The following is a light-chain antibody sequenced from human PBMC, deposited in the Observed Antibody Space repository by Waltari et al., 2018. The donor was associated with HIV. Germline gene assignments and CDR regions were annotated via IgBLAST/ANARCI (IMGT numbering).Light chain of an antibody. CDR1: QTVRSS. CDR3: QQYNICPPWS. CDR2: GTY. V-gene: IGKV3-15*01. J-gene: IGKJ1*01. Sequence: ELVMPESRATLSVSPGESPNLPCRDSQTVRSSFAWSPQTPGHAPRPHIHGTYTRAAGIPDRLSGSGAWTTFTPTTSSRQSEDSAVYFCQQYNICPPWSFGPGTKVEIK.